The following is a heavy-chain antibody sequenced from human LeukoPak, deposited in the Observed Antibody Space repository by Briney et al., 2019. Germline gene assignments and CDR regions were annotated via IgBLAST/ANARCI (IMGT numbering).Heavy chain of an antibody. CDR3: ATLMRGPTGYSGYGGEDY. D-gene: IGHD5-12*01. CDR1: GFTFGNYA. V-gene: IGHV3-23*01. Sequence: RTGGSLRLSCAASGFTFGNYAMTWVRQAQGKGLQWVAAITGSGGSIYYADSVKGRFAISRDNSRNPLYLQMSSLRAEDTAVYYCATLMRGPTGYSGYGGEDYWGQGTLVTVSS. CDR2: ITGSGGSI. J-gene: IGHJ4*02.